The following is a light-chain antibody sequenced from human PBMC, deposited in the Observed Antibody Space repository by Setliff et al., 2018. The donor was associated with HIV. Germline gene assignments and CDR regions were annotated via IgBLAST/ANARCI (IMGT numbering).Light chain of an antibody. V-gene: IGLV2-14*03. CDR3: SSCTTITTYV. CDR2: DVS. J-gene: IGLJ1*01. Sequence: QSALTQPASVSGSPGQSITISCTGTSSDVGGYNYVSWYQQHPGKAPKLMIYDVSNRPSGISDRFSGSKSGNTASLAISGLQAEDEADYYCSSCTTITTYVFGPGTKVTVL. CDR1: SSDVGGYNY.